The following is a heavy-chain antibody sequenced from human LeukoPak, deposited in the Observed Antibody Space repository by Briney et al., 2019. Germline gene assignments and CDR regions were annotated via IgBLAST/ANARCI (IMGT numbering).Heavy chain of an antibody. D-gene: IGHD3-10*01. V-gene: IGHV3-30*03. CDR3: VGEITVVRGVYDDN. Sequence: GGSLRLSCVASGSTFSATGMHWVRQAPGKGLEWVAIISSDGTKKYYADSMKGRFIVSRDNSKNTLYLQMNSLRGDDSALYYCVGEITVVRGVYDDNWGQGTLVTVSS. CDR1: GSTFSATG. J-gene: IGHJ4*02. CDR2: ISSDGTKK.